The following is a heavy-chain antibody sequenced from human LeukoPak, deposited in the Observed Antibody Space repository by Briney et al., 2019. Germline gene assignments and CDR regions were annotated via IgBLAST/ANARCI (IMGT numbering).Heavy chain of an antibody. CDR3: AGGPDSGSYYYYYYGMDV. Sequence: SETLSLTCTVSGGSISSYYWSWIRQPAGKGLECIGRIYASGSTNYNPSLKSRVTMSVDTSKNQFSLKLSSVTAADTAVYYCAGGPDSGSYYYYYYGMDVWGQGTTVTVSS. CDR1: GGSISSYY. CDR2: IYASGST. J-gene: IGHJ6*02. D-gene: IGHD1-26*01. V-gene: IGHV4-4*07.